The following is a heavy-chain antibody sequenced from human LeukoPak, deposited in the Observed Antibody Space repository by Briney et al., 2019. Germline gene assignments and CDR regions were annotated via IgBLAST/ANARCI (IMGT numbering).Heavy chain of an antibody. CDR1: GFTFSSYE. V-gene: IGHV3-48*03. D-gene: IGHD3-9*01. CDR2: ISSSGSTI. CDR3: ARDLDILTGKDRLYYYYGMDV. J-gene: IGHJ6*02. Sequence: GGSLRLSCAASGFTFSSYEMTWVRQAPGKGLEWVSYISSSGSTIYYADSVKGRFTISRDNAKNSLYLQMNSLRAEDTAVYYCARDLDILTGKDRLYYYYGMDVWGQGTTVTVSS.